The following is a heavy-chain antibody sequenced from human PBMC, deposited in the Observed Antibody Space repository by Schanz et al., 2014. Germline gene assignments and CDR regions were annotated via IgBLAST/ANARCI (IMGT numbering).Heavy chain of an antibody. CDR1: GYTFNNYT. CDR2: ININTGNP. V-gene: IGHV7-4-1*01. D-gene: IGHD6-19*01. CDR3: TTETIAMAGTFSI. Sequence: QVLQVQSGSELKKPGTSVKVSCKASGYTFNNYTYVMIWVRQAPGQGLEWMGWININTGNPTFAQGFTGRFVFSLDTSVKMTYLQICSLKAEDTAAYYCTTETIAMAGTFSIWGQGTLVTVSS. J-gene: IGHJ4*02.